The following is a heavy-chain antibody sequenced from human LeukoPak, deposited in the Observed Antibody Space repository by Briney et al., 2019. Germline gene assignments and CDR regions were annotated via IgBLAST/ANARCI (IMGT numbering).Heavy chain of an antibody. J-gene: IGHJ4*02. CDR2: INWNGGST. CDR3: ARSGLGYYDSSGYTDY. V-gene: IGHV3-20*04. Sequence: GGSLRLSCAASGFTFDDYGMSWVRQAPGKGLEWVSGINWNGGSTGYADSVKGRFTISRDNAKNSLYLQMNSLRAEDTALYYCARSGLGYYDSSGYTDYGGQGTLVTVSS. CDR1: GFTFDDYG. D-gene: IGHD3-22*01.